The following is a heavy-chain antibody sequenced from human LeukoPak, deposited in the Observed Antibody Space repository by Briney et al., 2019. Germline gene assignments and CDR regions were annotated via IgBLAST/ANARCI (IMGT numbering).Heavy chain of an antibody. D-gene: IGHD5-18*01. V-gene: IGHV4-39*02. CDR2: MYFSGTT. Sequence: SETLSLTCSVSGVPISSRSYYWGWIRQPPGKGLEWIGSMYFSGTTYYNPSLKSRVTMSVHTPENHLSLKLTSVTATDTAVYYCASGEIQLWLREVYRPPYYYYYMDVWGKGTTVTVSS. CDR3: ASGEIQLWLREVYRPPYYYYYMDV. CDR1: GVPISSRSYY. J-gene: IGHJ6*03.